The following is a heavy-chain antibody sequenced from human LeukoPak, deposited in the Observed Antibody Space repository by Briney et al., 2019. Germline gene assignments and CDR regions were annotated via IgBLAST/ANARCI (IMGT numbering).Heavy chain of an antibody. CDR3: ARGQLLAAAGGFDY. D-gene: IGHD6-13*01. V-gene: IGHV4-34*01. J-gene: IGHJ4*02. Sequence: SETLSLTCAVYGDSFSGYYWSWLRQPPGKGLEWIGEINHSGSTNYNPSLKSRVTISVHTSKTQFSLHLSSVTAADTAVYYCARGQLLAAAGGFDYWGQGTLVTVSS. CDR2: INHSGST. CDR1: GDSFSGYY.